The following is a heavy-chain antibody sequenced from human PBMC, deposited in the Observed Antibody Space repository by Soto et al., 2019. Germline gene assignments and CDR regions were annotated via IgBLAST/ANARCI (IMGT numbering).Heavy chain of an antibody. Sequence: SETLSLTCAVSGVTISTYYWSCIRQPPGKGLEWIGYNYHSGTTNYNPSLKSRVTISVDTSKNQFSLRLTSVTAADTAIYYCVREAYIGYGHAIDHWGQGILVTVSS. V-gene: IGHV4-59*01. CDR1: GVTISTYY. J-gene: IGHJ4*02. CDR3: VREAYIGYGHAIDH. D-gene: IGHD5-12*01. CDR2: NYHSGTT.